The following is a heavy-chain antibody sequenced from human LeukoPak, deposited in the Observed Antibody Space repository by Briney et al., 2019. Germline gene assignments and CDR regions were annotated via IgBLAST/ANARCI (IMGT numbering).Heavy chain of an antibody. V-gene: IGHV3-23*01. CDR3: AKRPRGYSYDY. CDR1: GFTFSSYG. D-gene: IGHD5-18*01. J-gene: IGHJ4*02. Sequence: PGGTLRLSCAASGFTFSSYGMSWVRQAPGKGLEWVSAISGSGGSTYYADSGKGRSTISSDNSKNTLYLRMNSLRAEDTAVYYCAKRPRGYSYDYWGQGTLVTVSS. CDR2: ISGSGGST.